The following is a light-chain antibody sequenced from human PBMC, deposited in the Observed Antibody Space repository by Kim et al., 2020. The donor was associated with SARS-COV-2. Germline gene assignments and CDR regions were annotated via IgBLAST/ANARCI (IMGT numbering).Light chain of an antibody. CDR3: QHYDSSPPIFT. CDR1: QSVSSWY. J-gene: IGKJ3*01. Sequence: GERATLACRASQSVSSWYLAWYQQKPGQAPRLLIYHASSRATGIPDRLSGSGSGTDFTLTISILEPEDFAVYYCQHYDSSPPIFTFGPGTKVDIK. CDR2: HAS. V-gene: IGKV3-20*01.